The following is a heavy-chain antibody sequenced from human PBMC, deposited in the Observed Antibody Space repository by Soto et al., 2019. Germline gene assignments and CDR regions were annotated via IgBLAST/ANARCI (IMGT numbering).Heavy chain of an antibody. V-gene: IGHV3-30*18. J-gene: IGHJ4*02. CDR1: GFTFRWFG. D-gene: IGHD3-10*01. CDR3: AKGEVRGIIPSYFDY. CDR2: ISNDGSNE. Sequence: GSLRLSCAGSGFTFRWFGMNWVRQAPGKGLEWVARISNDGSNEYYVDSVKGRFTISRDNSKNTLYLQMDSLRAEDTAVYYCAKGEVRGIIPSYFDYWGLGTLVTVSS.